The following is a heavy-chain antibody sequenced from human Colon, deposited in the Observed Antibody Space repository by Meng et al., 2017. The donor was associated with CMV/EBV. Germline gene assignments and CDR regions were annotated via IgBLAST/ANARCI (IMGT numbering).Heavy chain of an antibody. CDR3: ARELDSGGFDY. Sequence: SCKASGNNFNAYYIHWVRQAPGQGLEWMGRINPISGGTNYAQKFQGRVTLTRDTSITTDYMELSSLTSDDTAVYYCARELDSGGFDYWGQGTLVTVSS. CDR1: GNNFNAYY. V-gene: IGHV1-2*06. J-gene: IGHJ4*02. D-gene: IGHD1-26*01. CDR2: INPISGGT.